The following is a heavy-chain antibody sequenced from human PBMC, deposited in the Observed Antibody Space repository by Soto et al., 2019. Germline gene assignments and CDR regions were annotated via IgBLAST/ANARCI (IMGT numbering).Heavy chain of an antibody. D-gene: IGHD3-22*01. CDR1: GGTFSSYA. CDR2: IIPIFGTA. J-gene: IGHJ5*02. CDR3: ARNPLGVVVITVGWFDP. V-gene: IGHV1-69*01. Sequence: QVQLVQSGAEGKKPGSSVKVSCKASGGTFSSYAISWVRQAPGQGLEWMGGIIPIFGTANYAQKFQGRVTITADESTSTAYMELSSLRSEDTAVYYCARNPLGVVVITVGWFDPWGQGTLVTVSS.